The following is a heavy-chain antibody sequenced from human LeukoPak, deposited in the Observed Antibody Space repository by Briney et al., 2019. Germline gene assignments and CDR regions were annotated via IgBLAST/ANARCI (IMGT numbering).Heavy chain of an antibody. CDR1: GYIFTSYW. CDR2: IYPGDSDT. Sequence: GESLKISCKGSGYIFTSYWIGWVRQMPGKGLELMGIIYPGDSDTRYSPSFQGQVTISADKPISTAYLQWSSLTASDTAMYYCARGITMVRGVIFDNWFDPWGQGTLVTVSS. J-gene: IGHJ5*02. CDR3: ARGITMVRGVIFDNWFDP. D-gene: IGHD3-10*01. V-gene: IGHV5-51*04.